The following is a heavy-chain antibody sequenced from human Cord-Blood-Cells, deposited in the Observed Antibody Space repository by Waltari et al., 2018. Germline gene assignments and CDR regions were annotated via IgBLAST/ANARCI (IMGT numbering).Heavy chain of an antibody. CDR2: INAGNGNT. CDR3: AREGGRGSGGSCPDY. D-gene: IGHD2-15*01. J-gene: IGHJ4*02. Sequence: QVQLVQSGAEVKKPGASVKVSCKASGYTFTRYAILLVRQAPGQRLEWMGWINAGNGNTKYSQKFQGRVTITRDTCASTAYMELSSLRSEDTAVYYCAREGGRGSGGSCPDYWGQGTLVTVSS. V-gene: IGHV1-3*01. CDR1: GYTFTRYA.